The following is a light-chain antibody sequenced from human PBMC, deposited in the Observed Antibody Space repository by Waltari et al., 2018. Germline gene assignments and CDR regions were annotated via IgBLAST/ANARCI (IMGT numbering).Light chain of an antibody. CDR3: LKRAGGPL. CDR1: QSVNKY. CDR2: GAS. J-gene: IGKJ4*01. V-gene: IGKV3-11*01. Sequence: EIVLTQSPVTLSLSPGESATLSCRASQSVNKYLDWFQQKPGQAPRLLIYGASNRAAGIPARFSGSGSGTDFTLTISSLEPEDFAVYYCLKRAGGPLFGGGTKVE.